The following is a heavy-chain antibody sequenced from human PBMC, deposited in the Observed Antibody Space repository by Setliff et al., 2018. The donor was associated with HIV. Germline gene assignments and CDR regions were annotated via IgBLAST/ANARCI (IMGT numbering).Heavy chain of an antibody. V-gene: IGHV3-7*03. CDR3: ARAPPGDSSSWYGNPCFDS. CDR2: IKQDGSEK. CDR1: GFTFSSYW. D-gene: IGHD6-13*01. Sequence: LRLSCAASGFTFSSYWMNWVRQAPGKGLEWVANIKQDGSEKYYVDSVKGRFTISRDNAKNSLFLQMDGLRAGDTAVYYCARAPPGDSSSWYGNPCFDSWGQGTLVTVS. J-gene: IGHJ4*02.